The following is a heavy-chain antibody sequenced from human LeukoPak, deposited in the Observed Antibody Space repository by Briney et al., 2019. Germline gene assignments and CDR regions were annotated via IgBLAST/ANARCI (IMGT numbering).Heavy chain of an antibody. CDR3: ARRFGSGDYFDS. J-gene: IGHJ4*02. CDR2: IYYGGRT. Sequence: SETLSLTCSVSGDPISSYYWSWIRQPPGKGLEWIGYIYYGGRTNYNPSLKSRVTISVDTSKNHFSLKLSSVTAADTAVYYCARRFGSGDYFDSWGQGTLVTVSS. V-gene: IGHV4-59*01. CDR1: GDPISSYY. D-gene: IGHD2-15*01.